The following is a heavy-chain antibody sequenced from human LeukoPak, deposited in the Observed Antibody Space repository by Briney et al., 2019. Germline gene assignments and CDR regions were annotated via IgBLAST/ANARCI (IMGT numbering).Heavy chain of an antibody. D-gene: IGHD1-26*01. Sequence: PGGSLRLSCAPSGFAFSSYSMNWVRQAPGKGLEWVSSISSSSSYIYYADSVKGRFTISRDNAKNSLYLQMNSLRAEDTAVYYFARQIRVGELSIDDWGQGTPVTVSS. CDR3: ARQIRVGELSIDD. J-gene: IGHJ4*02. V-gene: IGHV3-21*01. CDR1: GFAFSSYS. CDR2: ISSSSSYI.